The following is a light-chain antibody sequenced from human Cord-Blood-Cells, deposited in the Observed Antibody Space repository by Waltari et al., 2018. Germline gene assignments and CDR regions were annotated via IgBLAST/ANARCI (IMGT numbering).Light chain of an antibody. Sequence: EIVLTQSPAPLSLSPGERAPLTCRASQSVSSYLAWYQQKPGQAPRLPIDDASNRATGIPARFSGSGSGTDFTLTISSLEPEDLAVYYCQQRSNWLTFGGGTKVEIK. V-gene: IGKV3-11*01. CDR3: QQRSNWLT. CDR1: QSVSSY. J-gene: IGKJ4*01. CDR2: DAS.